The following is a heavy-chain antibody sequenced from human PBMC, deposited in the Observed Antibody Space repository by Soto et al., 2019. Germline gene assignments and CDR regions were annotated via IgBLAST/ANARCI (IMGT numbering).Heavy chain of an antibody. CDR2: MNPNSGNT. CDR3: AREESYYDFWSGYPAV. Sequence: ASVQVSCKASGYTFTGYDINWVRQATGQGLEWMGWMNPNSGNTGYAQKFQGRVTMTRNTSISTAYMELSSLRSEDTAVYYCAREESYYDFWSGYPAVWGKGTTVTVS. CDR1: GYTFTGYD. V-gene: IGHV1-8*01. D-gene: IGHD3-3*01. J-gene: IGHJ6*03.